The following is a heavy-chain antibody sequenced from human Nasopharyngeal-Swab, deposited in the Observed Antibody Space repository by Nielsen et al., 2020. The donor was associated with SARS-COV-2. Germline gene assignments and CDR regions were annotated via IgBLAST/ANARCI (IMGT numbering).Heavy chain of an antibody. CDR1: GFTVSSNY. CDR3: ARDIYCNSTSCPNSGGTWFDP. CDR2: IYSGGST. J-gene: IGHJ5*02. Sequence: GESLKISCAASGFTVSSNYMSWVRQAPGKGLEWVSVIYSGGSTYYADSVKGRFTISRDNSKNTLYLQMNSLRAADTAVYYCARDIYCNSTSCPNSGGTWFDPWGQGTLVTVSS. V-gene: IGHV3-66*01. D-gene: IGHD2-2*01.